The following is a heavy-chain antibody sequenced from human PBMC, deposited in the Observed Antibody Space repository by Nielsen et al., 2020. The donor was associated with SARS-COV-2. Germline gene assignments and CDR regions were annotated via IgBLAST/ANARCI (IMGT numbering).Heavy chain of an antibody. Sequence: GESLKISCAASGFTFDDYGMSWVRQAPGKGLEWVSGINWNGGSTGYADSVKGRFTISRDNAKNSLYLQMNSLRAEDTALYHCARGRDRELRYIYYGMDVWGQGTTVTVSS. CDR3: ARGRDRELRYIYYGMDV. CDR1: GFTFDDYG. V-gene: IGHV3-20*01. J-gene: IGHJ6*02. D-gene: IGHD1-7*01. CDR2: INWNGGST.